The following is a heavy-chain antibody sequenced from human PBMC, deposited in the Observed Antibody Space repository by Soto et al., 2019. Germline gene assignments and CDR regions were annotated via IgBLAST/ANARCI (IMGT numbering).Heavy chain of an antibody. Sequence: ASVKVSCKASGYTFTSYGISWVRQAPGQGLEWMGWTSAYNGNTNYAQKLQGRVTMTTDTSTSTAYMELRSLRSDDTAVYYCAREDSSGYSTTIYYYYGMDVWGQGTTVTVSS. D-gene: IGHD3-22*01. CDR2: TSAYNGNT. CDR3: AREDSSGYSTTIYYYYGMDV. V-gene: IGHV1-18*01. J-gene: IGHJ6*02. CDR1: GYTFTSYG.